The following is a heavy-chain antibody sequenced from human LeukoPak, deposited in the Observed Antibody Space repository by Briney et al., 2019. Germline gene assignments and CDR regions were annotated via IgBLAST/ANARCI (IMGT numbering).Heavy chain of an antibody. CDR2: ISSNGGST. CDR3: ARLCGYSSGWYLPGGPNWFDP. J-gene: IGHJ5*02. D-gene: IGHD6-19*01. V-gene: IGHV3-64*01. CDR1: GFTFSSYA. Sequence: GGSPRPSCAASGFTFSSYAMHWVRQAPGKGLEYVSAISSNGGSTYYANSVKGRFTISRDNSKNTLYLQMGSLRAEDMAVYYCARLCGYSSGWYLPGGPNWFDPWGQGTLVTVSS.